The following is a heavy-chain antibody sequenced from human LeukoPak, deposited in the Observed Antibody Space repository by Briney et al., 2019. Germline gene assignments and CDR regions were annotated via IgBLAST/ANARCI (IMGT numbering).Heavy chain of an antibody. CDR2: ISVCNGNT. Sequence: PEKPSCKAYGYTFANFGITWARQAPGQGLKWMGWISVCNGNTNYAQNLQGRVTLTTDTSTSTAYMELRSLRSDDTALYYCARTCSSSSCYMVHWGQGTLVTVSS. V-gene: IGHV1-18*01. CDR1: GYTFANFG. CDR3: ARTCSSSSCYMVH. J-gene: IGHJ4*02. D-gene: IGHD2-2*02.